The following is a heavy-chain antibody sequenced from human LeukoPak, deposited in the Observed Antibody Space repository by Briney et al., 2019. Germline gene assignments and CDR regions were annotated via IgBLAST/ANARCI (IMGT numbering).Heavy chain of an antibody. CDR3: ARGKYYYGSGSYYK. CDR2: IYYSGST. Sequence: PSETLSLTCTVSGGSISSSSYYWGWIRQPPGKGLEWIGSIYYSGSTYYNPSLKSRVTISVDTSKNQFSLKLSSVTAADTAVYYCARGKYYYGSGSYYKWGQGTLVTVSS. V-gene: IGHV4-39*07. J-gene: IGHJ4*02. CDR1: GGSISSSSYY. D-gene: IGHD3-10*01.